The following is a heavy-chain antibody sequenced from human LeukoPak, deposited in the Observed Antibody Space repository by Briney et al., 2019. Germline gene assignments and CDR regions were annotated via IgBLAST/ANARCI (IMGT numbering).Heavy chain of an antibody. Sequence: SETLSLTCTVSGGSISSYYWSWIRQPPGKGLEWIGEINHSGSTNYNPSLKSRVTISVDTSKNQFSLKLSSVTAADTAVHYCARGLVLRYFDWLRLWFDPWGQGTLVTVSS. CDR1: GGSISSYY. D-gene: IGHD3-9*01. J-gene: IGHJ5*02. CDR2: INHSGST. V-gene: IGHV4-34*01. CDR3: ARGLVLRYFDWLRLWFDP.